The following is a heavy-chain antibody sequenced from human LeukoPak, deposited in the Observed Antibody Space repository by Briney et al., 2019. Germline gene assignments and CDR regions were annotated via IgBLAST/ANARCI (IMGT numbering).Heavy chain of an antibody. V-gene: IGHV3-66*01. D-gene: IGHD6-19*01. J-gene: IGHJ4*01. Sequence: GGSLRLSCAASEFTVSSNYMNWVRQAPGKGLEWVAILYSGGETYYADSVMDRFTISRDNSKNTVYLQMNSLRVDDTAVYYCAALDSSGWYFDYWGHGTLVTVSS. CDR1: EFTVSSNY. CDR2: LYSGGET. CDR3: AALDSSGWYFDY.